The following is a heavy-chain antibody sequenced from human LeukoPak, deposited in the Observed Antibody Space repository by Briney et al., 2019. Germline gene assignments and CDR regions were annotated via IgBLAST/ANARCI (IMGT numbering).Heavy chain of an antibody. CDR2: FDPEDGET. CDR3: ATTKTARWFDP. Sequence: GASVTVSFKVSGYTLTELSMHWVRQAPGKGLEWMGGFDPEDGETIYAQKFQGRVTMTEDTSTDTAYMELSSLRSEDTAVYYCATTKTARWFDPWGQGTLVTVSS. CDR1: GYTLTELS. J-gene: IGHJ5*02. V-gene: IGHV1-24*01.